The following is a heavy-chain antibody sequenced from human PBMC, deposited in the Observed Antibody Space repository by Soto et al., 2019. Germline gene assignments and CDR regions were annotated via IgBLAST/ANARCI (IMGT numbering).Heavy chain of an antibody. D-gene: IGHD1-26*01. CDR2: INAGNRNT. V-gene: IGHV1-3*01. CDR1: GYIFTSNA. Sequence: ASVKVSCKDSGYIFTSNAMHWVRQAPGQRLEWMGWINAGNRNTKYSQKLQGRVTMTTDTSTSTAYMELRSLRSDDTAVYYCARVVGALGHWFDPWGQGTLVTVSS. J-gene: IGHJ5*02. CDR3: ARVVGALGHWFDP.